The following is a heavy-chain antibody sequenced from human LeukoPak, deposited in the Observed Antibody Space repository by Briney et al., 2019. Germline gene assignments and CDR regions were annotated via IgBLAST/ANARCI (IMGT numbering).Heavy chain of an antibody. Sequence: ASVKVSCKASGGTFSSYAISWVRQAPGQGLEWMGGIIPIFGTANYAQKFQGRVTITADESTSTAYMELSSLRSEDTAVYYCAADNNWNDAWFDPWGQGTLVTVSS. D-gene: IGHD1-20*01. CDR2: IIPIFGTA. J-gene: IGHJ5*02. CDR1: GGTFSSYA. V-gene: IGHV1-69*01. CDR3: AADNNWNDAWFDP.